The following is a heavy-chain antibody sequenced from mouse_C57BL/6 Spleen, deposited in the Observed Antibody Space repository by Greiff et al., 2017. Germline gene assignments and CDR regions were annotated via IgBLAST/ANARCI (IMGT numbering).Heavy chain of an antibody. J-gene: IGHJ3*01. CDR1: GYTFTDYE. Sequence: VQLQQSGAELVRPGASVTLSCKASGYTFTDYEMHWVKQTPVHGLEWIGAIDPETGGTAYNQKFKGKAILTADKSSSTAYMELRSLTSEDSAVYYCTRKNPLLGTFAYWGQGTLVTVSA. D-gene: IGHD2-10*01. CDR3: TRKNPLLGTFAY. CDR2: IDPETGGT. V-gene: IGHV1-15*01.